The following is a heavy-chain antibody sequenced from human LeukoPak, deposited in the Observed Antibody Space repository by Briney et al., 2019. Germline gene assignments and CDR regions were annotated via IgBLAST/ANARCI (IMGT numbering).Heavy chain of an antibody. D-gene: IGHD6-19*01. CDR2: INPNSGGT. V-gene: IGHV1-2*02. CDR1: GYTFTGYY. CDR3: APARSGWYNWFDP. Sequence: ASVKVSCKASGYTFTGYYMHWVPQAPGQGLEWMGWINPNSGGTNYAQKFQGRVTMTRDTSIRTAYMELSRLRSDDTAVYYCAPARSGWYNWFDPWGQGTLVTVSS. J-gene: IGHJ5*02.